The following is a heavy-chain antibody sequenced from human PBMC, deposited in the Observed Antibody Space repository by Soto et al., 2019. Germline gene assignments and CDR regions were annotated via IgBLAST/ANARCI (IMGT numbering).Heavy chain of an antibody. D-gene: IGHD5-18*01. CDR1: GYSISTYW. CDR3: AALDTAMVKTAGY. J-gene: IGHJ4*02. V-gene: IGHV3-7*01. Sequence: PGGSLRLSCAASGYSISTYWMSWVRQAPGKGLEWVANVKQDGSEEYYVDSVKGRFTISRDNAKNSLYLQMNSLGAEDTAVYYCAALDTAMVKTAGYWGQGTLVTVSS. CDR2: VKQDGSEE.